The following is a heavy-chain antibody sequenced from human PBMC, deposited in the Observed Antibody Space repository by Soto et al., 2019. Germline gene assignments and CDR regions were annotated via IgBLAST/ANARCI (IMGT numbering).Heavy chain of an antibody. CDR3: AKDPVKYSSGLLGD. J-gene: IGHJ4*02. CDR2: ISYDGSNK. D-gene: IGHD6-19*01. V-gene: IGHV3-30*18. CDR1: GFTFSSYG. Sequence: QVQLVESGGGVVQPGRSLRLSCAASGFTFSSYGMHWVRQAPGKGLEWVAVISYDGSNKYYADSVKGRFTISRDNSKNTLYLQMNSLRAEDTAVYYCAKDPVKYSSGLLGDWGQGTLVTVSS.